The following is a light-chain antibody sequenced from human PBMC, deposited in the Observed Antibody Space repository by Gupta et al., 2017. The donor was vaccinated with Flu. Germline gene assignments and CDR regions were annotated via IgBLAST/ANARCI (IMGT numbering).Light chain of an antibody. Sequence: QSVLTQPPSVSGVPGQRVTISCTGSNSNIGENYDVHWYQQLPGMAPQLFIHGNNNRPSGVPDRFSGSKSGTSASLAITGLQADDEADYYCQSFDSNLSAYVFGTGTRVTVL. CDR3: QSFDSNLSAYV. CDR2: GNN. CDR1: NSNIGENYD. J-gene: IGLJ1*01. V-gene: IGLV1-40*01.